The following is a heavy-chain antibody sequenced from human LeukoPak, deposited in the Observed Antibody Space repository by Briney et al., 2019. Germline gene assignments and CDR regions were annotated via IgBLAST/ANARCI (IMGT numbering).Heavy chain of an antibody. Sequence: ASVKVSCKASGYTFTGYYMHWVRQAPGQGLEWMGWINPNSGGTNYAQTFQGRVTMTRDTSISTAYLELSRMRSDDTAVYYCARDLVGPLSVGSDYWGQGTLVTVSS. V-gene: IGHV1-2*02. CDR3: ARDLVGPLSVGSDY. CDR2: INPNSGGT. J-gene: IGHJ4*02. D-gene: IGHD5/OR15-5a*01. CDR1: GYTFTGYY.